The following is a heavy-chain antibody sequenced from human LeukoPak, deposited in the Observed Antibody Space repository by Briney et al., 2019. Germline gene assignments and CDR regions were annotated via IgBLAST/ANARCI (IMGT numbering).Heavy chain of an antibody. CDR3: ARSQLRRTNWFDP. V-gene: IGHV4-34*01. J-gene: IGHJ5*02. CDR1: GGSFSGYY. D-gene: IGHD2-2*01. Sequence: PSETLSLTCAVYGGSFSGYYWSWIRQPPGKGLEWIGEINHSGSTNYNPSLKSRVTISVDTSKNQFSLKLSSVTAADTAVYYCARSQLRRTNWFDPWGQGTLVTVSS. CDR2: INHSGST.